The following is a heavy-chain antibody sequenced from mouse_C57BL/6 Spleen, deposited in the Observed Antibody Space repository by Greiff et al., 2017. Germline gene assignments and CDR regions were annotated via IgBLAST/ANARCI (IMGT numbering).Heavy chain of an antibody. D-gene: IGHD4-1*01. CDR2: IHPSDSDT. CDR1: GYTFTSYW. Sequence: QVQLKQPGAELVKPGASVKVSCKASGYTFTSYWMHWVKQRPGQGLEWIGRIHPSDSDTNYNQKFKGKATLTVDKSSSTAYMQLSSLTSEDSAVYYGAIARTGTGYYTMDYWGQGTLVTVSA. CDR3: AIARTGTGYYTMDY. V-gene: IGHV1-74*01. J-gene: IGHJ4*01.